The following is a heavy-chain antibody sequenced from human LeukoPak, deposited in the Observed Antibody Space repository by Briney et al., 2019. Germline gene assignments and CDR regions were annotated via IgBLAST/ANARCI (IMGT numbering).Heavy chain of an antibody. D-gene: IGHD3-10*01. CDR3: AKIPKDYYYGSGSHYNGYYFDY. V-gene: IGHV3-23*01. J-gene: IGHJ4*02. CDR2: ISGRGGST. CDR1: GFTFSSYA. Sequence: GGSLRLSCAASGFTFSSYAMSWVRQAPGEGLGWVSAISGRGGSTYYADSVKGRFTISRDNSKNTLYLQMNSLRDEDTAVYYCAKIPKDYYYGSGSHYNGYYFDYWGQGTLVTVSS.